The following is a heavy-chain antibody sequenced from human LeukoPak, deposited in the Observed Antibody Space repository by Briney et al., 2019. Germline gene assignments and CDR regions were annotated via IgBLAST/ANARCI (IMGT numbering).Heavy chain of an antibody. CDR2: IYYSGST. CDR1: SGSISSSSYY. CDR3: ARWSYYYGSGTYWFDP. V-gene: IGHV4-39*07. J-gene: IGHJ5*02. Sequence: SETLSLTCTVSSGSISSSSYYWGWIRQPPGKGLEWIGSIYYSGSTYYNPSLKSRVTISVDTSKNQFSLKLSSVTAADTAVYYCARWSYYYGSGTYWFDPWGQGTLVTVSS. D-gene: IGHD3-10*01.